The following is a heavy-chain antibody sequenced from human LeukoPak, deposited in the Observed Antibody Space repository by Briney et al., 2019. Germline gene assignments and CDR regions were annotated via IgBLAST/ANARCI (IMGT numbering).Heavy chain of an antibody. J-gene: IGHJ4*02. CDR1: GFTFSSYS. D-gene: IGHD2-2*01. V-gene: IGHV3-48*01. Sequence: GGSLRLSCAASGFTFSSYSMNWVRQAPGKGLEWVSYISTSTIYYANSVKGRFTISRDNAKNSLYLQMNSLRAEDTAIYYCARAGTYAYWGQGTLVTVSS. CDR3: ARAGTYAY. CDR2: ISTSTI.